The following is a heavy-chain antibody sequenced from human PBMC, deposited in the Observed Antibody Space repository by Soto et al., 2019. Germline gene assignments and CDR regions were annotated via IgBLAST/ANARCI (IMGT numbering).Heavy chain of an antibody. V-gene: IGHV3-23*01. D-gene: IGHD5-18*01. CDR1: GLTFSSFA. CDR2: ISGSGDGT. CDR3: AGPGYSSQDY. J-gene: IGHJ4*02. Sequence: RLSLRLSCAASGLTFSSFAFSWGRQAPGKGLEWVSAISGSGDGTDHADSVKGRFTISRDNSKNTLYLQMNSLRAEDTAVYYCAGPGYSSQDYWGQGALVTVSS.